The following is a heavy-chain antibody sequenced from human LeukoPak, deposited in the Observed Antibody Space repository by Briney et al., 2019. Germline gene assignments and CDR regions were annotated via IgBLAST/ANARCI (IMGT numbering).Heavy chain of an antibody. CDR3: AREDPQTTVPEGLDV. CDR2: ISSSGSTI. V-gene: IGHV3-48*03. J-gene: IGHJ6*02. CDR1: GFTSSSYE. Sequence: GGSLRLSCAASGFTSSSYEMNWVRQAPGKGLEWVSYISSSGSTIYYADSVKGRFTISRDNAKNSLYLQMNSLRAEDTAVYYCAREDPQTTVPEGLDVWGQGTTVTVSS. D-gene: IGHD4-17*01.